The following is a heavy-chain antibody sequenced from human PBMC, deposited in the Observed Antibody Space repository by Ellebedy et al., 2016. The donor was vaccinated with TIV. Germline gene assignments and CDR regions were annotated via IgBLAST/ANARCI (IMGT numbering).Heavy chain of an antibody. J-gene: IGHJ5*02. D-gene: IGHD3-9*01. V-gene: IGHV4-39*07. CDR3: AREVLLYYPTVTGYSRPNTWFDP. CDR1: GDSINSTTYY. Sequence: SETLSLTXTVSGDSINSTTYYWGWIRQPPGKGLEWIGSMSYSGSPDYNPSLKSRVSISIDTSKKQFSLKLTSVSAADTAVYYCAREVLLYYPTVTGYSRPNTWFDPWGQGTPVTVSS. CDR2: MSYSGSP.